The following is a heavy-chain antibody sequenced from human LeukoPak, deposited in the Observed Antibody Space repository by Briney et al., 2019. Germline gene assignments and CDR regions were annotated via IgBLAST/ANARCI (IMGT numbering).Heavy chain of an antibody. D-gene: IGHD3-9*01. V-gene: IGHV1-2*02. CDR2: INPNSGGT. CDR1: GYTFTGYY. Sequence: ASVKVSCKASGYTFTGYYMHWVRQAPGQGLEWMGWINPNSGGTNYAQKFQGRVTMTRDTSISTAYMELNRLRSDDTAVYYCARVPLILTGYYTQVDAFDIWGQGTMVTVSS. CDR3: ARVPLILTGYYTQVDAFDI. J-gene: IGHJ3*02.